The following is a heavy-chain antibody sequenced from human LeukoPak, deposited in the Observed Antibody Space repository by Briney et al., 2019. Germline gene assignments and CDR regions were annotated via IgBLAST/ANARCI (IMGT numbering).Heavy chain of an antibody. CDR1: GGSISSYY. V-gene: IGHV4-59*01. CDR3: ARDAGRAIYGMDV. J-gene: IGHJ6*02. Sequence: SETLSLTCTVSGGSISSYYWSWIRQPPRKGLEWIGYIYYSGSTNYNPSLKSRVTISVDTSKNQFSLKLSSVTAADTAVYYCARDAGRAIYGMDVWGQGTTVTVSS. CDR2: IYYSGST. D-gene: IGHD2-21*01.